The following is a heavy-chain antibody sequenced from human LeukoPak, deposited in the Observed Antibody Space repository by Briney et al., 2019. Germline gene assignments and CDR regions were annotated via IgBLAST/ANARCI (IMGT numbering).Heavy chain of an antibody. V-gene: IGHV3-74*01. Sequence: PGGSLRLSCAASGFTFNIYWLHWVRQVPGKGLVWVSRLNGDGSDIDYADSVKGRFTISRDNAKNTVYLQMNSLRAEDTALYYCAREGSYFYAMDVWGQGTTVTVSS. CDR2: LNGDGSDI. J-gene: IGHJ6*02. CDR1: GFTFNIYW. D-gene: IGHD3-10*01. CDR3: AREGSYFYAMDV.